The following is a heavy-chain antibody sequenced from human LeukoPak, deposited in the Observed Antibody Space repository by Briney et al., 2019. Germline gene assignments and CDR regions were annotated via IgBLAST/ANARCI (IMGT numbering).Heavy chain of an antibody. J-gene: IGHJ5*02. CDR3: ARGGGQWLAHNWFDP. CDR2: INPNSGGT. Sequence: ASVKVSCKASGYTFTSYDINWVRQATGQGLEWMGWINPNSGGTNYAQKFQGWVTMTRDTSISTAYMELSRLRSDDTAVYYCARGGGQWLAHNWFDPWGQGTLVTVSS. CDR1: GYTFTSYD. D-gene: IGHD6-19*01. V-gene: IGHV1-2*04.